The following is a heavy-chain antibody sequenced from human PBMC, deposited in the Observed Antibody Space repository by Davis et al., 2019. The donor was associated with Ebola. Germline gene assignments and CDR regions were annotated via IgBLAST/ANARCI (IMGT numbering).Heavy chain of an antibody. D-gene: IGHD1-26*01. V-gene: IGHV4-59*11. CDR2: MHYSGRT. J-gene: IGHJ3*01. CDR1: GVSISRHY. CDR3: ARDGLWELLHSFDV. Sequence: PSETLSLTCTVSGVSISRHYWSWIRQPPGKRLEWIGSMHYSGRTNYNPSLSSRVTISVDTSTNQLSLKVTSVTAADTAVYYCARDGLWELLHSFDVWGLGAMVTVSS.